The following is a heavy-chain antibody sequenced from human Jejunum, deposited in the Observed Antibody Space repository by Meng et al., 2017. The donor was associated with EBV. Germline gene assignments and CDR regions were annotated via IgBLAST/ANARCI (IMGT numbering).Heavy chain of an antibody. CDR2: IIPGNGNK. V-gene: IGHV1-3*01. CDR3: AREGATSHCSTTSCAQFGP. J-gene: IGHJ5*02. Sequence: QVQLVRSGPEVKKPGASVKVSCQASGYFFTTYTIHWVRQVPGQGLEWMGLIIPGNGNKLYSEKFQGRVTITRDTSASTVYMELSTLTLEDTAVYYCAREGATSHCSTTSCAQFGPWGQGTLVTVSS. CDR1: GYFFTTYT. D-gene: IGHD2-2*01.